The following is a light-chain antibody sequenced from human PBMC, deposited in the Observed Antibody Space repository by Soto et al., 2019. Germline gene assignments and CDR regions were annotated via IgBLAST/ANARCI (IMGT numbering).Light chain of an antibody. CDR3: QQNNKWPPVT. CDR1: QSVSSD. Sequence: EIVMTQSPATVSVSPGEGVTLSCRASQSVSSDLAWYQQKPGQAPRLLIYGASTRASGVPARFSGSGSGIEFTLTISSLQSEDFAFYYCQQNNKWPPVTFGGGTKVEIK. V-gene: IGKV3-15*01. J-gene: IGKJ4*01. CDR2: GAS.